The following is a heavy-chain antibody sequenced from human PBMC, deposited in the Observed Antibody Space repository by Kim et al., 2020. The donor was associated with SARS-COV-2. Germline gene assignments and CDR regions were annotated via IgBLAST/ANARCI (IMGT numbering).Heavy chain of an antibody. CDR3: ARGAPNKGASYYYGSGSYGRAFDP. CDR2: ISAYNGNT. D-gene: IGHD3-10*01. J-gene: IGHJ5*02. CDR1: GYTFTSYG. V-gene: IGHV1-18*01. Sequence: ASVKVSCKASGYTFTSYGISWVRQAPGQGLEWMGWISAYNGNTNYAQKLQGRVTMTTDTSTSTAYMELRSLRSDDTAVYYCARGAPNKGASYYYGSGSYGRAFDPWGQGTLVTVSS.